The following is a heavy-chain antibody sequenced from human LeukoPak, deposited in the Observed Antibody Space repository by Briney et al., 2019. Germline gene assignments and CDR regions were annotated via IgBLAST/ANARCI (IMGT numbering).Heavy chain of an antibody. Sequence: GGSLRLSCAASGFTFSTYSXNWVXQAPGXGLEWVSSISSGSRYIYYADSVKGRFTISRDNSKNTLYLQMNSLRAEDTAVYYCAATYGSGSYFPFDYWGQGTLVTVSS. CDR2: ISSGSRYI. CDR1: GFTFSTYS. J-gene: IGHJ4*02. V-gene: IGHV3-21*01. D-gene: IGHD3-10*01. CDR3: AATYGSGSYFPFDY.